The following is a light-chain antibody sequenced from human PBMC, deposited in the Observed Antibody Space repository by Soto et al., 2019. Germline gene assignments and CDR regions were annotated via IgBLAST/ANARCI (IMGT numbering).Light chain of an antibody. V-gene: IGLV2-14*03. CDR3: SSYTCGNNILL. J-gene: IGLJ3*02. Sequence: QSAMTQPASVSGSPGQSIIISCSGTSSDIGGYDYVSWYQQHPGKVPKLLIYDVNHRPSWASICFSGSKSGDTASLTISGLQAEDEADYYCSSYTCGNNILLFGGGTTLTVL. CDR1: SSDIGGYDY. CDR2: DVN.